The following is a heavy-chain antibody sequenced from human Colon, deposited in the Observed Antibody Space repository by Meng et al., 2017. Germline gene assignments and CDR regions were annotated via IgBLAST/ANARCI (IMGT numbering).Heavy chain of an antibody. D-gene: IGHD6-19*01. CDR1: GGSFSGYS. J-gene: IGHJ4*02. CDR3: ARSVRLGVAGKSGAY. Sequence: QVQLQQWGAGLLKPSGTLSLTCAVYGGSFSGYSWSWIRQPPGKGLEWIGEINHTGNTSYNPSLKSRLTISVDTSKNQFSLNLSSVTAADTALYYCARSVRLGVAGKSGAYWGQGTLVTVSS. V-gene: IGHV4-34*01. CDR2: INHTGNT.